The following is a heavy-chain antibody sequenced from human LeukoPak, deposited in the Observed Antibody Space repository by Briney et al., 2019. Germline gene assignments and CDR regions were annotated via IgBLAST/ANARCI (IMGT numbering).Heavy chain of an antibody. V-gene: IGHV4-34*01. Sequence: SETLSLTCAVYGGSFSGYYWSWIRQPLGKGLEWIGEINHSGSTNYNPSLKSRVTISVDTSKNQFSLKLSSVTAADTAVYYCARGKRLTIFGVVIPHAFDIWGQGTMVTVSS. CDR3: ARGKRLTIFGVVIPHAFDI. CDR2: INHSGST. J-gene: IGHJ3*02. CDR1: GGSFSGYY. D-gene: IGHD3-3*01.